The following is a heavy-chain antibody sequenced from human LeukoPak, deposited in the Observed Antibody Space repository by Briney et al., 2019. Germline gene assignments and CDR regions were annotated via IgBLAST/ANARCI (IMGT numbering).Heavy chain of an antibody. CDR3: ARDIGLAAAGWTTDNDYFDY. CDR1: GGSISSVGYY. J-gene: IGHJ4*02. Sequence: SQTLSLTCTVSGGSISSVGYYWHWIRQHPGKGLEWIGYIYYSGSTYSNPPLRGRVTISIDTSKNQFSLQLNSVTPEDTAVYYCARDIGLAAAGWTTDNDYFDYWGQGTLVTVSS. V-gene: IGHV4-31*03. CDR2: IYYSGST. D-gene: IGHD6-13*01.